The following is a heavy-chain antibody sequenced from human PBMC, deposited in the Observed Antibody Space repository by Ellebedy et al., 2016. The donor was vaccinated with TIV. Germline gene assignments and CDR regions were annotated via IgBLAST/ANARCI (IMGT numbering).Heavy chain of an antibody. D-gene: IGHD6-13*01. Sequence: GGSLRLXCAASGFTFSSYSMNWVRQAPGKGLEWVSSISSSSSYIYYADSVKGRFTISRDNAKNSLYLQMNSLRAEDTAVYYCARFASKFLGSSWYGRWFDPWGQGTLVTVSS. CDR2: ISSSSSYI. CDR3: ARFASKFLGSSWYGRWFDP. V-gene: IGHV3-21*01. J-gene: IGHJ5*02. CDR1: GFTFSSYS.